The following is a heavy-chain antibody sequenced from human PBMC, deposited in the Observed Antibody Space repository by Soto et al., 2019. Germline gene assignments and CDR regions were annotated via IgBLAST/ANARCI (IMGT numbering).Heavy chain of an antibody. V-gene: IGHV4-38-2*02. J-gene: IGHJ5*02. CDR3: ARDLFSSWYDTPGWFDP. CDR1: GYSISSGYY. CDR2: IYHSGST. D-gene: IGHD6-13*01. Sequence: PSETLSLTCAVSGYSISSGYYWGWIRQPPGKGLEWIGSIYHSGSTYYNPSLKSRVTISVDTSKNQFSLKLSSVTAADTAVYYCARDLFSSWYDTPGWFDPWGQGTLVTSPQ.